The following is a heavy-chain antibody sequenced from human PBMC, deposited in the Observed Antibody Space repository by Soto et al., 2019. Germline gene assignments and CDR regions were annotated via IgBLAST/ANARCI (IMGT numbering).Heavy chain of an antibody. V-gene: IGHV3-33*01. CDR2: IWYDGSNK. D-gene: IGHD2-15*01. Sequence: PGGSLRLSCAASGFTFSSYGMHWVRQAPGKGLEWVAVIWYDGSNKYYADSVKGRFTISRDNSKNTLYLQMNSLRAEDTAVYYCARGGLQLLGYCSGGSCSPRYGMDVWGQGTTVTVSS. CDR1: GFTFSSYG. CDR3: ARGGLQLLGYCSGGSCSPRYGMDV. J-gene: IGHJ6*02.